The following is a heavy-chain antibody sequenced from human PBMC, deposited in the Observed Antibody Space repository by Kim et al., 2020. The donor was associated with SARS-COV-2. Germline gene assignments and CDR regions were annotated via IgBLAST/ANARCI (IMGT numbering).Heavy chain of an antibody. D-gene: IGHD1-1*01. CDR3: ARRGTGNFFDY. J-gene: IGHJ4*01. CDR1: GFTFSRYN. CDR2: ISTGSSYI. V-gene: IGHV3-21*01. Sequence: GGSLRLSCAASGFTFSRYNMNWVRQTPGKGLEWVSSISTGSSYIFYADSVKGRFTISRDNAKNSLYLQLNSLRAEDTAVYYCARRGTGNFFDYWGHGTLV.